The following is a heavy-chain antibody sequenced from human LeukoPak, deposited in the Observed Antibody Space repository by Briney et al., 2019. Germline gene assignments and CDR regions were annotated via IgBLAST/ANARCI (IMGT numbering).Heavy chain of an antibody. Sequence: PGGSLRLSCAASGFTFDDYAVHWVRQAPGKGLEWVSGISWNSGSIGYADSVKGRFTISRDNAKNSLYLQMNSLRAEDTALYYCASSSWSNYWGQGTLVTVSS. D-gene: IGHD6-13*01. V-gene: IGHV3-9*01. CDR2: ISWNSGSI. J-gene: IGHJ4*02. CDR1: GFTFDDYA. CDR3: ASSSWSNY.